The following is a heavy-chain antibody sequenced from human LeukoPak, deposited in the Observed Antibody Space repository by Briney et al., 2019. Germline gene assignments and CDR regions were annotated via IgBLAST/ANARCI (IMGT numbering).Heavy chain of an antibody. CDR3: ARTDTAMVTTGFDY. J-gene: IGHJ4*02. D-gene: IGHD5-18*01. CDR1: GGSFSGYY. CDR2: INHSGST. Sequence: PSETLSLTCAVYGGSFSGYYWSWIRQPPGKGLEWIGEINHSGSTNYNPSLKSRVTISVDTSKNQFSLKLSSVTAADTAVYYCARTDTAMVTTGFDYWGQGTLVTVSS. V-gene: IGHV4-34*01.